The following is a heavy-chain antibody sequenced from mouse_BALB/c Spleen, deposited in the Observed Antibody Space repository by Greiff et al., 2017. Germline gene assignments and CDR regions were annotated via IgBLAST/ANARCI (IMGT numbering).Heavy chain of an antibody. V-gene: IGHV5-6*01. CDR2: ISSGGSYT. CDR3: ARRDGNLGYFDV. D-gene: IGHD2-1*01. J-gene: IGHJ1*01. Sequence: EVQVVESGGDLVKPGGSLKLSCAASGFTFSSYGMSWVCQTPDKRLEWVATISSGGSYTYYPDSVKGRFTISRDNAKNTLYLQMSSLKSEDTAMYYCARRDGNLGYFDVWGAGTTVTVSS. CDR1: GFTFSSYG.